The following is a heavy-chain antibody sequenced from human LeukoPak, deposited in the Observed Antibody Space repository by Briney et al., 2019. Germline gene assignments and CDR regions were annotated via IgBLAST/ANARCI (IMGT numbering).Heavy chain of an antibody. CDR2: INHSGST. Sequence: PSETLSLTCTVSGGSINSYYRSWIRQPPGKGLEWIGEINHSGSTNYNPSLKSRVTISVDTSKNQFSLKLSSVTAADTAVYYCARGSPDSSGWYLVYWGQGTLVTVSS. CDR3: ARGSPDSSGWYLVY. J-gene: IGHJ4*02. V-gene: IGHV4-34*01. CDR1: GGSINSYY. D-gene: IGHD6-19*01.